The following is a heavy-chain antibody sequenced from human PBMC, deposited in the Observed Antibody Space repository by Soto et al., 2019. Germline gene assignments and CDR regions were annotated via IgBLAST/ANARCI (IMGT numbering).Heavy chain of an antibody. CDR3: ARGETGDGVMSYYYGMDV. D-gene: IGHD7-27*01. CDR2: IYYSGST. Sequence: PSETLSLTCTVSGGSISSGDYYWSWIRQPPGKGLEWIGYIYYSGSTYYNPSLKSRVTISVDTSKNQFSLKLSSVTAADTAVYYCARGETGDGVMSYYYGMDVWGQGTTVTVSS. CDR1: GGSISSGDYY. V-gene: IGHV4-30-4*01. J-gene: IGHJ6*02.